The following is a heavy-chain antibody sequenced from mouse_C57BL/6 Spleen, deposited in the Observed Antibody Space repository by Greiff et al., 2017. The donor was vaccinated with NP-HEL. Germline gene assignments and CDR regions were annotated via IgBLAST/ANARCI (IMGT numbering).Heavy chain of an antibody. Sequence: VQLQQSGPELVKPGDSVKISCKASGYSFTGYFMNWVMQSHGKSLEWIGRINPYNGDTFYNQKFKGKATLTVDKSSSTAHMELRSLTSEDSAVYYCAAYDYDGYFDVWGTGTTVTVSS. CDR2: INPYNGDT. V-gene: IGHV1-20*01. J-gene: IGHJ1*03. D-gene: IGHD2-4*01. CDR1: GYSFTGYF. CDR3: AAYDYDGYFDV.